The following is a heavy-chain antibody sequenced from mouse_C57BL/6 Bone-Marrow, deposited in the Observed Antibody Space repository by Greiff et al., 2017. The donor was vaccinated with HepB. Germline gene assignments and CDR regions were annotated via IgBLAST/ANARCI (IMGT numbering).Heavy chain of an antibody. D-gene: IGHD1-1*01. Sequence: QVQLQQPGAELVRPGSSVKLSCKASGYTFTSYWMHWVKQRPIQGLEWIGNIDPSDSETHYNQKFKDKATLTVDKSSSTAYMQHSSLTSEDSAVYYCARGVITVVATNYFYGWGQGTTLTVSS. J-gene: IGHJ2*01. CDR3: ARGVITVVATNYFYG. V-gene: IGHV1-52*01. CDR1: GYTFTSYW. CDR2: IDPSDSET.